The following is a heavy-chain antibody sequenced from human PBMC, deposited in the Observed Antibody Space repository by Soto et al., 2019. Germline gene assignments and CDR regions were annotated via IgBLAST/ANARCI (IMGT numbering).Heavy chain of an antibody. V-gene: IGHV1-46*01. J-gene: IGHJ3*02. CDR2: INPSGGST. CDR3: ASPLAYCGGDCYPDAFDI. Sequence: ASVKVSCKASGYTFTSYYMHRVRQAPGQGLEWMGIINPSGGSTSYAQKFQGRVTMTRDTSTSTVYMELSSLRSEDTAVYYCASPLAYCGGDCYPDAFDIWGQGTMVTVSS. D-gene: IGHD2-21*02. CDR1: GYTFTSYY.